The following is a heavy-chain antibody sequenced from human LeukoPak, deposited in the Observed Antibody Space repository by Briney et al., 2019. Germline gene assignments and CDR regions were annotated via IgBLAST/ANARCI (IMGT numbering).Heavy chain of an antibody. Sequence: SETLSLTCTVSGGPISNTNYYWGWIRLPPGKGLEWIANIYYSGTTFYNPSLKSRVTISVDTSKNQFSLKLSSVTAADTAVYYCARLDYFGSGSQDAFDIWGQGTMVTVSS. D-gene: IGHD3-10*01. CDR3: ARLDYFGSGSQDAFDI. J-gene: IGHJ3*02. CDR1: GGPISNTNYY. V-gene: IGHV4-39*01. CDR2: IYYSGTT.